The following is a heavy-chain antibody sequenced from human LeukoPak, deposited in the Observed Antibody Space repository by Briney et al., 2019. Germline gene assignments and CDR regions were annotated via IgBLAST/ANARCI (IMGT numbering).Heavy chain of an antibody. CDR2: INHSGST. J-gene: IGHJ5*02. CDR3: ARAGITIFGVVPGRFDP. Sequence: PSETLSLTCAVYGGSFSGYYWSWIRQPPGKGLEWIGEINHSGSTNYNPSLKSRVTISVDMSKNQFSLKLSSVTAADTAVYYCARAGITIFGVVPGRFDPWGQGTLVTVSS. V-gene: IGHV4-34*01. CDR1: GGSFSGYY. D-gene: IGHD3-3*01.